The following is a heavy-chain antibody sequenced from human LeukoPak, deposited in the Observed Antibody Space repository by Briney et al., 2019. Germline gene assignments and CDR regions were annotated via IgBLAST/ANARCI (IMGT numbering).Heavy chain of an antibody. V-gene: IGHV4-4*07. J-gene: IGHJ4*02. CDR1: GGSISSYY. D-gene: IGHD3-3*01. Sequence: SETLSLTCIISGGSISSYYCAWIRLSAGKGLEWIGRIHTSGNTDYNPSLKSRVTMSLDTSKNQFSLNLISVTAADTAVYYCTRAPGRFWLLDYWGQGSLVTVSS. CDR3: TRAPGRFWLLDY. CDR2: IHTSGNT.